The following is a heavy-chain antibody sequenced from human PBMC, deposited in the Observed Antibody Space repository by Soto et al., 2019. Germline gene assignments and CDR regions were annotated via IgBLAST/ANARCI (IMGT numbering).Heavy chain of an antibody. CDR3: AKGGGYSYGYGGYFDY. J-gene: IGHJ4*02. Sequence: GGSLRLSCAASGFTFSSYAMSWVRQAPGKGLEWVSAISGSGGSTYYADSVEGRFTISRDNSKNTLYLQMNSLRAEDTAVYYCAKGGGYSYGYGGYFDYWGQGTLVTVSS. D-gene: IGHD5-18*01. V-gene: IGHV3-23*01. CDR2: ISGSGGST. CDR1: GFTFSSYA.